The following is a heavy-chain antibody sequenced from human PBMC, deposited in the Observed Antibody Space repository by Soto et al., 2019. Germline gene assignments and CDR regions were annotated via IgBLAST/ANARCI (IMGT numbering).Heavy chain of an antibody. CDR2: IIAYNGNT. CDR1: GYTFTSYG. D-gene: IGHD6-6*01. J-gene: IGHJ6*02. CDR3: ARERIADRPSYYGMDV. V-gene: IGHV1-18*04. Sequence: QVQLVQSGAEVKKPGASVKVSCKASGYTFTSYGISCVRHAPGQGLEWMGCIIAYNGNTNYAQNLQGRVTMTTDTSTSTAYMELRSLRSDDTAVYYCARERIADRPSYYGMDVWGQGTTVTVSS.